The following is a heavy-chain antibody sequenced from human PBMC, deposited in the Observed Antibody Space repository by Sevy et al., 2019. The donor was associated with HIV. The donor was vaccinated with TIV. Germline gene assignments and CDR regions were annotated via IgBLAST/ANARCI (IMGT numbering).Heavy chain of an antibody. CDR2: IYTSGST. Sequence: SETLSLTCTVSGGSISSYYWSWIRQPAGKGLEWIGRIYTSGSTNYNPSLKSRVTMSVDTSKNQFSLRLSSVTAADTAVYYCARGAIFGVVIISDAFDIWGPGTMVTVSS. V-gene: IGHV4-4*07. CDR3: ARGAIFGVVIISDAFDI. D-gene: IGHD3-3*01. CDR1: GGSISSYY. J-gene: IGHJ3*02.